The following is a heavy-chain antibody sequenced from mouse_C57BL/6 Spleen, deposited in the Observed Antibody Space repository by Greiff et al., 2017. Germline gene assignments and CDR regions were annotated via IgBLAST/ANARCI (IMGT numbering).Heavy chain of an antibody. CDR3: ARSFYYYGSEASD. V-gene: IGHV1-59*01. CDR2: IDPSDSYT. J-gene: IGHJ3*01. D-gene: IGHD1-1*01. Sequence: QVQLQQPGAELVRPGTSVKLSCKASGYTFTSYWMHWVKQRPGQGLEWIGVIDPSDSYTNYNQKFKGKATLTVDTSSSTASMQLSSLTSEDSAGYYCARSFYYYGSEASDWGQGTLVTVSA. CDR1: GYTFTSYW.